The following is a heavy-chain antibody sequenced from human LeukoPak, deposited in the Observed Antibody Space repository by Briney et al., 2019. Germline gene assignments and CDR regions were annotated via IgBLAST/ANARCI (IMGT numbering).Heavy chain of an antibody. CDR3: ANLYGDYPDY. Sequence: GGSLRLSCAASGFTFCSYSMNWVRQAPGKGLEWVSSISSSSSYIYYADSVKGRFTISRDNAKNSLYLQMNSLRAEDTAVYYCANLYGDYPDYWGQGTLVTVSS. J-gene: IGHJ4*02. CDR1: GFTFCSYS. V-gene: IGHV3-21*01. CDR2: ISSSSSYI. D-gene: IGHD4-17*01.